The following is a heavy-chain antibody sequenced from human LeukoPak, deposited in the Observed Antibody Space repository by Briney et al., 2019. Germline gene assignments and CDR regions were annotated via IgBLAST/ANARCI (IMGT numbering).Heavy chain of an antibody. CDR2: ISGSGGST. CDR3: AKGRLLWFGELLSGSALDY. J-gene: IGHJ4*02. CDR1: GFTFSSYA. D-gene: IGHD3-10*01. Sequence: GGSLRLSCAASGFTFSSYAMSWVRQAPGKGLEWVSAISGSGGSTYYADSVKGRFTISRDNSKNTLYLQMNSLRAEDTAVYYCAKGRLLWFGELLSGSALDYWGQGTLVTVSS. V-gene: IGHV3-23*01.